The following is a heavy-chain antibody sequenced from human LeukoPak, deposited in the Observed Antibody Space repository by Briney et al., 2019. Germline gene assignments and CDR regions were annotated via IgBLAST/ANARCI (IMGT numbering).Heavy chain of an antibody. CDR1: GYTFTDYY. V-gene: IGHV1-2*02. CDR2: INPNSGGT. J-gene: IGHJ6*03. CDR3: ARVQTGPRAYYYYYYMDV. Sequence: GASVKVSCKASGYTFTDYYMHWVRQAPGQGLEWMGWINPNSGGTNYAQKFQGRVTMTRDTSISTAYMELSRLRSDDTAVYYCARVQTGPRAYYYYYYMDVWGKGTTVTVSS.